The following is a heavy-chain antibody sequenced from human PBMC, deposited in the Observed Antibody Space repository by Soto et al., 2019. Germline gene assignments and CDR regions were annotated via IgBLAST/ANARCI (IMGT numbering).Heavy chain of an antibody. V-gene: IGHV4-39*01. CDR2: IYHRGNT. D-gene: IGHD1-1*01. J-gene: IGHJ5*02. CDR3: AGRSSLASVQIFVGKISNYNWFDP. CDR1: NGSISNPIYY. Sequence: QLQLQESGPGLVKPSETLSLTCTVSNGSISNPIYYWRWMRQPPGKGLEWIGRIYHRGNTYYNPSLQGRVTISVDTSKNQFSLKLNSVTVADTAVYFCAGRSSLASVQIFVGKISNYNWFDPWGQGTLVTVSS.